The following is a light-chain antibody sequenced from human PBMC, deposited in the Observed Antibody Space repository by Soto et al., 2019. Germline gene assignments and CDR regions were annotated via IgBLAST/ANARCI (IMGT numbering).Light chain of an antibody. CDR1: SADIGGYT. J-gene: IGLJ2*01. CDR2: GNN. Sequence: QSVLTQPPSASGTPGQTVTIYCSVTSADIGGYTVSWYQFLPGAAPKLLMFGNNQRPSGVPARFSGSRSGTSASLAITSLQSEDEGHYYCAAWDDSLNGAVFGGGTKLTVL. CDR3: AAWDDSLNGAV. V-gene: IGLV1-44*01.